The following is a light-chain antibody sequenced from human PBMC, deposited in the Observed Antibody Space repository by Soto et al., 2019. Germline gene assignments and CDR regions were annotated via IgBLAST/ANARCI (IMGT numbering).Light chain of an antibody. V-gene: IGLV2-14*01. CDR2: EVT. CDR3: SSYTTRSTYVV. CDR1: SGDIGSYNR. Sequence: QSALTQPASVSGSPGQSITISCTGTSGDIGSYNRVSWYQQHPGKAPKLIIYEVTDRPSGVSNRFSGSKSGNTASLTISGLQAEDEAEYYCSSYTTRSTYVVLGGGTKLTVL. J-gene: IGLJ2*01.